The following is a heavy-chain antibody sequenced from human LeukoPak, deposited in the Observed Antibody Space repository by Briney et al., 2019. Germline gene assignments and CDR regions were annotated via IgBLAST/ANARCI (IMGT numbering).Heavy chain of an antibody. CDR3: ARGLGGATMGYFDY. Sequence: GSSVKVSCKASGGTFRSYAISWVRQAPGQGLEWMGGIIPIFGTANYAQKFQGRVTITTDESTSTAYMELSSLRSEDTAVYYCARGLGGATMGYFDYWGQGTLVTVSS. CDR2: IIPIFGTA. J-gene: IGHJ4*02. D-gene: IGHD1-26*01. CDR1: GGTFRSYA. V-gene: IGHV1-69*05.